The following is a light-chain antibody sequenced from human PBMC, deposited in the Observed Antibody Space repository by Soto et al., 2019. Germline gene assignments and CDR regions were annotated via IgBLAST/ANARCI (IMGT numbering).Light chain of an antibody. CDR1: GSDVGGYKY. J-gene: IGLJ1*01. CDR3: CSYASSSPFV. Sequence: QSALTQPASVSGSPGQSSTISCTGTGSDVGGYKYVSWYQQLPGKAPKLMIYDVSYRPSGVSNRFSGSKSGNTASLIISGLQAEDEADYYCCSYASSSPFVFGTGTKLTVL. V-gene: IGLV2-14*01. CDR2: DVS.